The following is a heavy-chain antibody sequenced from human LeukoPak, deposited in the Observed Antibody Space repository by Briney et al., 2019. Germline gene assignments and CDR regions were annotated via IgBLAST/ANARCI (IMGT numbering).Heavy chain of an antibody. D-gene: IGHD3-22*01. J-gene: IGHJ5*02. CDR2: IIPILGIA. Sequence: SVKVSCKASGGTFSSYAISWVRQAPGQGLEWMGRIIPILGIANYAQKLQGRVTMTTDTSTSTAYMELRSLRSDDTAVYYCARADSSGYYILAWFDPWGQGTLVTVSS. CDR1: GGTFSSYA. CDR3: ARADSSGYYILAWFDP. V-gene: IGHV1-69*04.